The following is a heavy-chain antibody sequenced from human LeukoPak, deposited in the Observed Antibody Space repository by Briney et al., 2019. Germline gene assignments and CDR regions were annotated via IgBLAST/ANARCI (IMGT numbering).Heavy chain of an antibody. CDR3: ARESLHSDLYGQTFDY. J-gene: IGHJ4*02. V-gene: IGHV3-21*01. D-gene: IGHD2-8*01. Sequence: PGGSLRLSCAVSGFTFSSYSINWVRQAPGKGLEWGASISSGPTSIYYADSVTGRFTISRDNAKNSSHLQMNSLRAEDTALYYCARESLHSDLYGQTFDYWGQGTLVTVSS. CDR1: GFTFSSYS. CDR2: ISSGPTSI.